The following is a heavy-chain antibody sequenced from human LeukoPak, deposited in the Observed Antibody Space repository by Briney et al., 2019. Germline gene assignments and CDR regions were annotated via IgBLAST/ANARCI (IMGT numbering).Heavy chain of an antibody. CDR3: ARDSALLDNGDWYGGSDY. J-gene: IGHJ4*02. D-gene: IGHD4-17*01. CDR1: GYTFTNYG. V-gene: IGHV1-18*01. CDR2: MSALNGNT. Sequence: ASVKVSCKASGYTFTNYGISWVRQAPGQGLEWMGWMSALNGNTNYQHKFQGRVTMTTDTSKNTAYMELRSLRSDDTAMYYCARDSALLDNGDWYGGSDYWGQGTLVTVSS.